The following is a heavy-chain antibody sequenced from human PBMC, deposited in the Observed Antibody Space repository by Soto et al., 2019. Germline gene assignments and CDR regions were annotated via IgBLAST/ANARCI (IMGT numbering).Heavy chain of an antibody. CDR1: GGSISSGGYY. V-gene: IGHV4-31*03. Sequence: QVQLQESGPGLVKPSQTLSLTCTVSGGSISSGGYYWSWIRQHPGKGLEWIGYIYYSGSTYYNPALKGRVTISVDTSKNQFSLKLSSVTAADTAVYYCAREDHDSSGYYFQRWGQGTLVTVSS. J-gene: IGHJ1*01. CDR2: IYYSGST. CDR3: AREDHDSSGYYFQR. D-gene: IGHD3-22*01.